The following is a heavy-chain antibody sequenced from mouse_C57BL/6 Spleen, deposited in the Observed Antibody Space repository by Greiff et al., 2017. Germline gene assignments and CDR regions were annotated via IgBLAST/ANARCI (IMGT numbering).Heavy chain of an antibody. CDR2: IDPEAGET. CDR3: SRSGVRAYDYLDY. D-gene: IGHD2-3*01. CDR1: GFNIKDYY. Sequence: VQLQQSGAELVKPGASVKLSCTASGFNIKDYYMHWVKQRTEQGLEWIGRIDPEAGETKYAPKFQGKATITADTSSNTAYLPLSSLTSEDTAVYYWSRSGVRAYDYLDYWGQGTTLTVSS. J-gene: IGHJ2*01. V-gene: IGHV14-2*01.